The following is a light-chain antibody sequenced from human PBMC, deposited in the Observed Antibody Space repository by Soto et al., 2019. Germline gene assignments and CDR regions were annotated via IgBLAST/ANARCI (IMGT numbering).Light chain of an antibody. V-gene: IGKV3-20*01. CDR3: HQYDSSPLT. J-gene: IGKJ4*01. CDR1: QSVSSSY. Sequence: EIVLTQSPGTLSLSPWEIATLSCRASQSVSSSYLAWYQQKPGQAPRLLIYGASSRATGIPERFSGSGSGTDFTLTISRLEPEDFAVYYCHQYDSSPLTFGGGTKVEIK. CDR2: GAS.